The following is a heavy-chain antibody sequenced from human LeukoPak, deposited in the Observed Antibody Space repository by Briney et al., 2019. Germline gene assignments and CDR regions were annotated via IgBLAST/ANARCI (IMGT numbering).Heavy chain of an antibody. CDR1: GYTFTSYW. J-gene: IGHJ5*02. D-gene: IGHD1-26*01. CDR3: ARHKVESETYSWFDP. V-gene: IGHV5-51*01. Sequence: GESLKISCKGSGYTFTSYWIGWVRQMPGKGLEWMGIIYPGGSDVRYSPSFQGRVTMSTDESISTAYLQWRSLKASDTAMYYCARHKVESETYSWFDPWGQGTLVTVSS. CDR2: IYPGGSDV.